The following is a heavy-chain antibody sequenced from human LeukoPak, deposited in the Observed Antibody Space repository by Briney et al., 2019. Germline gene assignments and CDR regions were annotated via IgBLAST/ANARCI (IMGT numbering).Heavy chain of an antibody. Sequence: GGSLRLSCAASGFAASGFTFSTFGLPWVRQAPGEGLEWVAFVRYDGTNKYYADSVKGRFTISRDDSKNTLYLQMNSLRAEDTAVYYCAKESSGRGAAADYWGQGTLVTVSS. CDR2: VRYDGTNK. V-gene: IGHV3-30*02. CDR3: AKESSGRGAAADY. D-gene: IGHD6-13*01. CDR1: GFTFSTFG. J-gene: IGHJ4*02.